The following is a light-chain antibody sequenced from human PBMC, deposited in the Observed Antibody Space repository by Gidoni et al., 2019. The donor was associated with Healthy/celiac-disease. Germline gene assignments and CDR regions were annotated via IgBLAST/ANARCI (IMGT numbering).Light chain of an antibody. J-gene: IGLJ2*01. Sequence: QSALTQPASVSGSPGQSLTISCTGTSSDVGGYNYVSWYQQHPGKAPKLMIYDVSNRPSGVSNRFSGSKSCNTASLTISGLQAEDEADYYCSSYTSSSTLVVFGGWTKLTVL. CDR2: DVS. CDR1: SSDVGGYNY. V-gene: IGLV2-14*03. CDR3: SSYTSSSTLVV.